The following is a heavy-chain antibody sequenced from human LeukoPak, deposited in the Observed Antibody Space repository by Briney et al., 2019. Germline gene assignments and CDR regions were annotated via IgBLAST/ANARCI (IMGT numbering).Heavy chain of an antibody. CDR3: ARDRTFDWFLGAATNDAFDI. D-gene: IGHD3-9*01. V-gene: IGHV3-66*01. J-gene: IGHJ3*02. Sequence: PGGSLRLSCAASGFTVSSNYMSWVRQAPGKGLEWVSVIYSGGSTYYADSVKGRFTISRDNSKNTLYLQMNSLRAEDTAVYYCARDRTFDWFLGAATNDAFDIWGQGTMVTVSS. CDR1: GFTVSSNY. CDR2: IYSGGST.